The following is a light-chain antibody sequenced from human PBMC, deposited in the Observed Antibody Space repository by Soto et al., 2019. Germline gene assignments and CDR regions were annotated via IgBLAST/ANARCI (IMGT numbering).Light chain of an antibody. V-gene: IGLV2-23*01. CDR1: SSDVGSYNL. J-gene: IGLJ2*01. CDR3: CSYAGSSTPGV. CDR2: EGS. Sequence: QSALTQPASVSGSPGQSITISCTGTSSDVGSYNLVSWYKQHPGKAPKLMIYEGSKRPSGVSNRFSGSKSGNTASLTISGLQAEDEADYYCCSYAGSSTPGVFGGGTQLTVL.